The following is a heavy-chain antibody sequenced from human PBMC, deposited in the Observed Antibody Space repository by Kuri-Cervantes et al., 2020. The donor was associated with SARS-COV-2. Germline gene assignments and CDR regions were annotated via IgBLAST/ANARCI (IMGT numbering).Heavy chain of an antibody. CDR2: IYTSGST. D-gene: IGHD2-2*01. J-gene: IGHJ6*02. Sequence: GSLRLSCTVSGGSISSYYWSWIRQPPGKGLECIGSIYTSGSTNYNPSLKSRVTMSVDTSKNQFSLKLSSVTAADTAVYYCARCTSPYYYYYGMDVWGQGTTVTVSS. CDR1: GGSISSYY. CDR3: ARCTSPYYYYYGMDV. V-gene: IGHV4-4*07.